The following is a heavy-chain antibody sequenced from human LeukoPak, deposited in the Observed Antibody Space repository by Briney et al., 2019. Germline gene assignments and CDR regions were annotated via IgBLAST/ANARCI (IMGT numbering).Heavy chain of an antibody. CDR3: AREYYDCSGYHIERDDAFLI. Sequence: PGGSLRLSCAASGFIFSSYGMHWVRQAPGKGLEWVAVIWYDGSNKYYADSVKGRFTISRDNSKNTLYLQMSSLRADDTAVYYCAREYYDCSGYHIERDDAFLIWGQGTMVTVSS. J-gene: IGHJ3*02. CDR1: GFIFSSYG. CDR2: IWYDGSNK. V-gene: IGHV3-33*01. D-gene: IGHD3-22*01.